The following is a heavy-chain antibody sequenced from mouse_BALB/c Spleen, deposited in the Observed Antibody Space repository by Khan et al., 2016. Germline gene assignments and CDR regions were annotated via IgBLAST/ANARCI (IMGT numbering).Heavy chain of an antibody. V-gene: IGHV14-3*02. CDR3: ARMARK. CDR1: GHNIKGTY. CDR2: IDPPNGNT. J-gene: IGHJ2*01. Sequence: VQLQQSGAELVKSGATVKLSCTASGHNIKGTYMHWLKQLPEQGLEWIGRIDPPNGNTNYDPKFQGKATRTPDTPSNTAGQQRGSPTSEDTAVYYCARMARKWGQGTTLTVSS.